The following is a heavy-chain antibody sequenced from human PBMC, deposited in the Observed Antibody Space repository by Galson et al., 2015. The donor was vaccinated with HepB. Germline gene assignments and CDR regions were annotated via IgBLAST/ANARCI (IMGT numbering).Heavy chain of an antibody. CDR3: ARDSDAGSWNYYYMDV. CDR1: GLTVSSHY. J-gene: IGHJ6*03. D-gene: IGHD3-10*01. V-gene: IGHV3-66*01. CDR2: IYSGGST. Sequence: SLRLPRAACGLTVSSHYMSSVRSAPRKGQEWVTVIYSGGSTYYADSVKGRFTISRDNSRNTLYLQMNSLRAEDTAVYYCARDSDAGSWNYYYMDVWGKGTTVTVSS.